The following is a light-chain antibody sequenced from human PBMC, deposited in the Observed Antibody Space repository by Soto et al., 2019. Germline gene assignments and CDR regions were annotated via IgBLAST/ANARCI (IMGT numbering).Light chain of an antibody. CDR3: MQCIELLRT. CDR1: QSLLQSDGNTY. Sequence: IVMTQTPLSLSFTPGQPSSISCKSSQSLLQSDGNTYLYCFLQKTGKHPDLLIYAASNRFSGVQDRFSGSGSGTEFTLKISRVEAEDVGVYYCMQCIELLRTFGQVTMV. CDR2: AAS. V-gene: IGKV2D-29*01. J-gene: IGKJ1*01.